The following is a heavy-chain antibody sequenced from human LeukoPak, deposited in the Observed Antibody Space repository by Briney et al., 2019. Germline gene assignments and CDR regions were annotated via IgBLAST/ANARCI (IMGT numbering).Heavy chain of an antibody. CDR2: IYYSGST. V-gene: IGHV4-59*01. Sequence: PSETLSLTCTVSGGSISPYYWTWLRQPPGKGLEWIGYIYYSGSTNYNPSLKGRVTISVETSKNQFSLTLPSVTAADTAVYYCASPPYSSSWFGGAFDIWGQGTMVTVSS. CDR1: GGSISPYY. D-gene: IGHD6-13*01. J-gene: IGHJ3*02. CDR3: ASPPYSSSWFGGAFDI.